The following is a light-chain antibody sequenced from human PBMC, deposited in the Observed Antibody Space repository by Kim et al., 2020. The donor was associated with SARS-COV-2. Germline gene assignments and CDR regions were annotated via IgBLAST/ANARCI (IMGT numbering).Light chain of an antibody. CDR1: QAIRNE. Sequence: AIQMTQSPSSLSASTGDRVTITCRASQAIRNELGWYQLKPGKAPKVLIYAASTLQSGVSSRFSGSGSGTDFTLTISSLQPEDFATYYCLQDSRYPRTFGQGTKVEIK. V-gene: IGKV1-6*01. CDR2: AAS. CDR3: LQDSRYPRT. J-gene: IGKJ1*01.